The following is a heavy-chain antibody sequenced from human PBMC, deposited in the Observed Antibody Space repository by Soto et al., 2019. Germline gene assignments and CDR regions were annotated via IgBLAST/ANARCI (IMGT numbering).Heavy chain of an antibody. CDR3: ASNTYYDFWSGSDYYYYYMDV. CDR1: GFTFSDYY. J-gene: IGHJ6*03. CDR2: ISSSGSTI. D-gene: IGHD3-3*01. V-gene: IGHV3-11*01. Sequence: GGSLRLSCAASGFTFSDYYMSWIRQAPGKGLEWVSYISSSGSTIYYADSVKGRFTISRDNAKNSLYLQMNSLRAEDTAVYYCASNTYYDFWSGSDYYYYYMDVWGKGTTVTVSS.